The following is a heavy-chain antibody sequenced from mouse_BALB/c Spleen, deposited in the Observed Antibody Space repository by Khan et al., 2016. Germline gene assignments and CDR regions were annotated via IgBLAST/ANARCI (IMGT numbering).Heavy chain of an antibody. CDR1: GFSLTSYG. J-gene: IGHJ4*01. CDR3: ARRDDGGGAMDY. Sequence: VKLEVSGPGLVAPSQSLSITCTVSGFSLTSYGVHWVRQPPGKGLEWLVVIWSDGSTTYNSALKSRLSISKDNSKSQVFLKMNSLQTDDTAMYYCARRDDGGGAMDYWGQGTSVTVSS. CDR2: IWSDGST. D-gene: IGHD2-3*01. V-gene: IGHV2-6*02.